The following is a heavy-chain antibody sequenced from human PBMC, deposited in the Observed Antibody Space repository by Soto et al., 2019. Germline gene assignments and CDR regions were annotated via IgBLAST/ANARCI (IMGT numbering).Heavy chain of an antibody. J-gene: IGHJ4*02. D-gene: IGHD3-10*01. Sequence: EVQLVESGGGLVQPGGSLRLSCAASGFALSSHSMNWVRQAPGKGLEWVSLISPNSADKFYADAVKGRFTISRDNAENSVWLQLASLRAEDTAVYYCTREFQRWVRREFDCLGQAALVIVSS. CDR2: ISPNSADK. V-gene: IGHV3-21*01. CDR1: GFALSSHS. CDR3: TREFQRWVRREFDC.